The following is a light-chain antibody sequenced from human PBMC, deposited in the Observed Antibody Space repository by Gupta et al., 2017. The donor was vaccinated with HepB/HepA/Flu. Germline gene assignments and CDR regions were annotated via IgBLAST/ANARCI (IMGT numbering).Light chain of an antibody. CDR1: KSISSY. J-gene: IGKJ4*01. CDR3: QQSYSTPLT. Sequence: DIQMTQSPSSLSASVGDRVTITCRASKSISSYLNWYQQKPGKAPKLLIYAASSLQSGVPSRFSGSGSGTDFTLTISSLQPEDFATYYCQQSYSTPLTFGGGTQVEIK. V-gene: IGKV1-39*01. CDR2: AAS.